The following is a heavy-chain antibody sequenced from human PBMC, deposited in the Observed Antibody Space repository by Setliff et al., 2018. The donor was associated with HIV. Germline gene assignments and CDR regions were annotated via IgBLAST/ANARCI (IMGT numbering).Heavy chain of an antibody. J-gene: IGHJ5*02. CDR2: IKQDGSKQ. V-gene: IGHV3-7*03. D-gene: IGHD4-17*01. CDR1: GFSFSDSW. CDR3: AKADRGYGRNWFDP. Sequence: GGSLRLSCAASGFSFSDSWMTWVRQAPGKGLAWVANIKQDGSKQYYVASINGRFAISRDNSKNLLYLQMNSLRAEDTAVYYCAKADRGYGRNWFDPWGQGTLVTVSS.